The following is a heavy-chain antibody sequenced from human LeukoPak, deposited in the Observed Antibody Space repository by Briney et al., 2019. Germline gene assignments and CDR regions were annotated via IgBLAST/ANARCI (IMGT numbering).Heavy chain of an antibody. CDR1: GGSISSYY. J-gene: IGHJ6*02. V-gene: IGHV4-59*01. CDR2: IYYSGST. D-gene: IGHD6-13*01. CDR3: ASSRSYYCGMDV. Sequence: SETLSLTCTVSGGSISSYYWSWIRQPPGKGLEWIGYIYYSGSTNYNPSLKSRVTISVDTSKNQFSLKLSSVTAADTAVYYCASSRSYYCGMDVWGQGTTVTVSS.